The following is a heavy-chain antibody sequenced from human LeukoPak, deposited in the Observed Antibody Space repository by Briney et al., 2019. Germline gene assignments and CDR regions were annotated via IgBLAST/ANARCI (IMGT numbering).Heavy chain of an antibody. CDR2: TYYRSRWYN. Sequence: SQTLSLTCAISGDSVSSNSAAWNWIRQSPSRGLEWLGRTYYRSRWYNEYARSVKGRTTIDPDTSKDQFSLQLRSVTPEDAAVYYCARTIGHLDLWGRGTLVTVSS. V-gene: IGHV6-1*01. J-gene: IGHJ2*01. CDR3: ARTIGHLDL. D-gene: IGHD1-26*01. CDR1: GDSVSSNSAA.